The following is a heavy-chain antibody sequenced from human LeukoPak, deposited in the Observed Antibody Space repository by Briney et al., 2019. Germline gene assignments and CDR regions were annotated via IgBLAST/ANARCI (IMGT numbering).Heavy chain of an antibody. V-gene: IGHV1-2*02. CDR2: INPNSGGT. CDR3: ARARTPGIAADPFDY. J-gene: IGHJ4*02. Sequence: ASVKVSCKASGYTFTGYYMHWVRQAPGQGLEWMGWINPNSGGTNYVQKFQGRVTMTRDTSISTAYMELSRLRSDDTAVYYCARARTPGIAADPFDYWGQGTLVTVSS. D-gene: IGHD6-13*01. CDR1: GYTFTGYY.